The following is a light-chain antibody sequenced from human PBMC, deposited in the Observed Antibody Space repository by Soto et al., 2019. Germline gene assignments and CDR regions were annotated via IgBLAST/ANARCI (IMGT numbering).Light chain of an antibody. V-gene: IGLV2-14*01. Sequence: HSTLTQPASVSGSPGQSITISCTGTSSDVGGYNYVSWYQQHPGKAPKLMIYDASNQPSTVSNRFAGSKSGNTAALTTSGLQSEGGGDYKCGSYTSSSPRTWVFGGGTKLTVL. CDR3: GSYTSSSPRTWV. J-gene: IGLJ3*02. CDR1: SSDVGGYNY. CDR2: DAS.